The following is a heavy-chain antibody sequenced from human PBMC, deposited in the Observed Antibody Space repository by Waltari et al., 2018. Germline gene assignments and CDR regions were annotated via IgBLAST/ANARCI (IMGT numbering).Heavy chain of an antibody. CDR1: GGSFSGYY. V-gene: IGHV4-34*01. Sequence: HVQLQQWGAGLLKPSETLSLTCAVYGGSFSGYYWSWIRQYSGKGLEWIGEINHSVSTNYNPSLKSRVTISVDTSKNQFSLKLSSVTAADTAVYYCARGLLGGGWVSATARRGYMDVWGKGTTVTVSS. CDR2: INHSVST. CDR3: ARGLLGGGWVSATARRGYMDV. D-gene: IGHD3-10*01. J-gene: IGHJ6*03.